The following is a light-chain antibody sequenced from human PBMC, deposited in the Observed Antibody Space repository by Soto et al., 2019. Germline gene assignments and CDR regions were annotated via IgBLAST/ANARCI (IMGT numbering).Light chain of an antibody. CDR1: SSDVGAYDF. J-gene: IGLJ1*01. CDR2: EVS. Sequence: ALTQPASVSGSPGQSIAISCTATSSDVGAYDFVSWYQQHPDKAPKLMIYEVSHRPSGVSYRFSGSKSVNTATLTISGLQAEDEADYYCSSYTTSSTRDFGTGTKVTVL. V-gene: IGLV2-14*03. CDR3: SSYTTSSTRD.